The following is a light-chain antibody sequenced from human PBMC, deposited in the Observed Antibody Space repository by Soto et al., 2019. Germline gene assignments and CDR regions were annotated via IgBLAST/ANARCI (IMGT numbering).Light chain of an antibody. Sequence: QSVLTQPPSASGTPGQRVTISCSGSSSNIGRNTVNWYQQLPGTAPKLLIYVNNHRPSGVPDRFSGSKSGTSASLAISGLQSEDEADYYCSTWDDSLNGPICGGGTKLTVL. CDR1: SSNIGRNT. CDR2: VNN. V-gene: IGLV1-44*01. CDR3: STWDDSLNGPI. J-gene: IGLJ2*01.